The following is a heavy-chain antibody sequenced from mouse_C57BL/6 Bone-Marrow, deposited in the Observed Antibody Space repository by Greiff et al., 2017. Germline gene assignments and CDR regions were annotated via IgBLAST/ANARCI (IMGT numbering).Heavy chain of an antibody. D-gene: IGHD2-12*01. Sequence: QVQLQQPGAELVRPGSSVKMSCKASGYTFTSYWMDWVKQRPGQGLEWIGNLYPSDSETHYNQKFKDKATLTVDKSSSPAYMQLSSLTSEDSAVYYCARSLLYSSEGWFAYWGQGTLVTVSA. CDR3: ARSLLYSSEGWFAY. CDR2: LYPSDSET. V-gene: IGHV1-61*01. J-gene: IGHJ3*01. CDR1: GYTFTSYW.